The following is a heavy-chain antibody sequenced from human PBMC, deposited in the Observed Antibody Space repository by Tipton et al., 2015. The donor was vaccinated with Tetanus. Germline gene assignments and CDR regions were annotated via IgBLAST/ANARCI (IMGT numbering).Heavy chain of an antibody. CDR1: GGPISGHY. V-gene: IGHV4-59*11. Sequence: TLSLTCTVSGGPISGHYWSWIRQTPGRGLEWIGYISYAGYTSYSPSLKNRVTMSVDTSKNQSSLKLKSVTAADTAVYYCAREMNRFFDIWGRGTLVTVSS. CDR2: ISYAGYT. D-gene: IGHD1-14*01. CDR3: AREMNRFFDI. J-gene: IGHJ2*01.